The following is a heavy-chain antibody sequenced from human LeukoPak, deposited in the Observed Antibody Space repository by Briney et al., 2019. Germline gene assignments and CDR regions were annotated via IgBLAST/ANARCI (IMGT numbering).Heavy chain of an antibody. V-gene: IGHV3-48*01. Sequence: PGGSLRLSCAASGFTFSTYSMNWVRQAPGKGLEWVSYISSSSGSIYYADSVKGRFTISRDNAKNSLYLQMNSLRAEDTAVYYCARLFSTVVTYFDYWGQGTLVTVSS. CDR1: GFTFSTYS. D-gene: IGHD4-23*01. J-gene: IGHJ4*02. CDR2: ISSSSGSI. CDR3: ARLFSTVVTYFDY.